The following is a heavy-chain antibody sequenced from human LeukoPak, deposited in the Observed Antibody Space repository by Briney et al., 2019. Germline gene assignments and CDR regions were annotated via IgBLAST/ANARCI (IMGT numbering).Heavy chain of an antibody. J-gene: IGHJ5*02. D-gene: IGHD1-26*01. CDR3: ASGSVRVGSDLGAFDP. CDR2: MNPNSGNT. V-gene: IGHV1-8*01. Sequence: ASVKVSCKASGYTFTSYDINWVRQATGQGLEWMGWMNPNSGNTGYAQKFQGRVTITADESTSTAYMELSSLRSEDTAVYYCASGSVRVGSDLGAFDPWGQGTLVTVSS. CDR1: GYTFTSYD.